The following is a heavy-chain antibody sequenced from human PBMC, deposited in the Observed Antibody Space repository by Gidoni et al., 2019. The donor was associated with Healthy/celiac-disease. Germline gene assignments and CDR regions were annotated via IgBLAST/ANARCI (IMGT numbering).Heavy chain of an antibody. Sequence: QITLKESGPTVVKPTQTLTLTCSFSGFSLTTSGVGVGWIRQPPGKALECLALIYWSDEKLYSPSLKSRLTITKDTSKNQVVLTMTNMDPVDTATYYCGTTDFYYYRMDVWGQGTTVTVSS. CDR1: GFSLTTSGVG. CDR3: GTTDFYYYRMDV. CDR2: IYWSDEK. J-gene: IGHJ6*02. D-gene: IGHD1-1*01. V-gene: IGHV2-5*01.